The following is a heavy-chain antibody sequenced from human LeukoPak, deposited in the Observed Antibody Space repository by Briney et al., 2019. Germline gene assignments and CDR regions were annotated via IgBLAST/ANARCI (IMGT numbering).Heavy chain of an antibody. V-gene: IGHV3-21*01. D-gene: IGHD3-3*02. CDR2: ISSSNSHI. CDR3: ARLSFLDWFDP. J-gene: IGHJ5*02. CDR1: GFIFSSYS. Sequence: GGSLRLSCAASGFIFSSYSMNWARQAPGKGLEWVSSISSSNSHIYYADSVKGRFTISRDNAKNSLYLQMNSLRAEDTAVYYCARLSFLDWFDPWGQGTLVTVSS.